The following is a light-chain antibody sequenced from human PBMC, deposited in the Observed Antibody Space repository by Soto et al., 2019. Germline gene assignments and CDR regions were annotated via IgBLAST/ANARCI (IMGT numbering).Light chain of an antibody. CDR3: QQYNDWPYT. CDR1: QRVNNN. V-gene: IGKV3-15*01. J-gene: IGKJ2*01. Sequence: EIVMTQSPATLSLSPGERATLSCRASQRVNNNLAWYQQKPGQTPRLLIYSSSTRATGIPSRFSGSGSGTEFTLSISSLQSEDFALYYCQQYNDWPYTFDRGTNLEIK. CDR2: SSS.